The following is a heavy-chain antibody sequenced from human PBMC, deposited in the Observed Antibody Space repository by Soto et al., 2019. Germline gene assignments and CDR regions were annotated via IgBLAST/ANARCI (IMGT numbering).Heavy chain of an antibody. CDR2: FDPEDGET. Sequence: GASVKVSCKVSGYTLTELSMHWVRQAPGKGLEWMGGFDPEDGETIYAQKFQGRVTMTEDTSTDTAYMELSSLRSEDTAVYYCATYLSYYYDSSGGSCYFQHWGQGTLVTVSS. CDR1: GYTLTELS. J-gene: IGHJ1*01. CDR3: ATYLSYYYDSSGGSCYFQH. D-gene: IGHD3-22*01. V-gene: IGHV1-24*01.